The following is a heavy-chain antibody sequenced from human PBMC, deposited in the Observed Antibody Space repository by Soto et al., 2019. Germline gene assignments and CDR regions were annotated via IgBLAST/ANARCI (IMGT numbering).Heavy chain of an antibody. CDR3: ARSPRITGTPRENWFDP. D-gene: IGHD1-7*01. J-gene: IGHJ5*02. CDR1: GYTFTGYY. CDR2: INPNSGGT. Sequence: ASVKVSCKASGYTFTGYYMHWVRQAPGQGLEWMGWINPNSGGTNYAQKFQGRVTMTRDTSISTAYMELSRLRSDDTAVYYCARSPRITGTPRENWFDPWGQGTLVTVSS. V-gene: IGHV1-2*02.